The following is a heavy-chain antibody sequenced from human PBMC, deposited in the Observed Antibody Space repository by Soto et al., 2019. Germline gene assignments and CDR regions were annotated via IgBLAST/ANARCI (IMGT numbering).Heavy chain of an antibody. V-gene: IGHV1-69*13. Sequence: GASVKVSCKASGGTFSSYAISWVRQAPGQGLEWMGGIIPIFGTASYAQKFQGRVTITADESTSTAYMELSSLRSEDTAVYYCAREIRGSSWAQAPWFDPWGQGTLVTVSS. J-gene: IGHJ5*02. CDR1: GGTFSSYA. CDR3: AREIRGSSWAQAPWFDP. D-gene: IGHD6-13*01. CDR2: IIPIFGTA.